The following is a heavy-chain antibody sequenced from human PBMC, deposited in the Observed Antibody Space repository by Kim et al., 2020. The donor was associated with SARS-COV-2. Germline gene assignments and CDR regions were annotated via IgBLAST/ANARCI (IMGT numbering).Heavy chain of an antibody. Sequence: CSTAYADTVKGRCTISRDHSKNTLYLQMNSLRAKDTAVYYCAITSAAGRNYWGQGTLVTVSS. D-gene: IGHD6-13*01. CDR3: AITSAAGRNY. J-gene: IGHJ4*02. V-gene: IGHV3-23*01. CDR2: CST.